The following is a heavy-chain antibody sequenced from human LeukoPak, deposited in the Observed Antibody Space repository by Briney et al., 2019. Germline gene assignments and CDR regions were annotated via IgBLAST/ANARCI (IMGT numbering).Heavy chain of an antibody. V-gene: IGHV3-7*03. Sequence: GGSLRLSXXXSGFTXSSYWMSWVRQAPGKGLEWVANIMQDGSEKYYVDSVEGRFTISRDNSKNTLYLQMNSLRAEDTAVHYCAKSGITIFGVVPTWGQGTLVTVSS. CDR2: IMQDGSEK. D-gene: IGHD3-3*01. CDR1: GFTXSSYW. J-gene: IGHJ5*02. CDR3: AKSGITIFGVVPT.